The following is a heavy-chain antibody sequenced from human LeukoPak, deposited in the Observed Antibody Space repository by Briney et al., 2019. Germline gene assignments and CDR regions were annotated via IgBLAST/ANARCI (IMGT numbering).Heavy chain of an antibody. Sequence: ASVKVSCKASGYTFTGYYMHWVRQAPGQGLEWMGWINPNSGGTNYAQKFQGRVTMTRDTSISTAYMELSRLRSDDTAVYYCARISYDFWSGYRAFDIWGQGTMVTVSS. CDR1: GYTFTGYY. J-gene: IGHJ3*02. D-gene: IGHD3-3*01. V-gene: IGHV1-2*02. CDR2: INPNSGGT. CDR3: ARISYDFWSGYRAFDI.